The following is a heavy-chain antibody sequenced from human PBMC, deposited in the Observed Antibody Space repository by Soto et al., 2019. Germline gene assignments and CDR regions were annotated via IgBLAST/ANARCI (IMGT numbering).Heavy chain of an antibody. J-gene: IGHJ3*01. CDR2: ISYDGSNK. Sequence: QVQLVESGGGVVQPGRSLRLSCAASGFTFSSYAMHWVRQAPGKGLEWVAVISYDGSNKYYADSVKGRFTISRDNSKNTLYLQMNSLRAEDTAVYYCAREVIAASWGHGTMVTVSS. D-gene: IGHD6-6*01. CDR1: GFTFSSYA. CDR3: AREVIAAS. V-gene: IGHV3-30-3*01.